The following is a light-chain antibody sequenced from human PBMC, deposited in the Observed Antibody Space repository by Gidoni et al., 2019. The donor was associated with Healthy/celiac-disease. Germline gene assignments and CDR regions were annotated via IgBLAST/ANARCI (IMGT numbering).Light chain of an antibody. CDR2: DAS. J-gene: IGKJ3*01. CDR1: QGISSA. V-gene: IGKV1-13*02. CDR3: QQFNG. Sequence: ALQLTQSPSSLSSSVGDRVTITCRASQGISSALAWYQQKPGKAPKLLIYDASSLESGVPSRFSGSGSGTDCTLTSSSLQPEDFATYYCQQFNGFGPGTKVDIK.